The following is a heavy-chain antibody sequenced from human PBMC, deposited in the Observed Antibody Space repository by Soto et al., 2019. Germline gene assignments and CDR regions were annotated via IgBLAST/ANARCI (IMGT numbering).Heavy chain of an antibody. J-gene: IGHJ6*02. CDR1: GGSISSYY. V-gene: IGHV4-59*08. Sequence: QVQLQESGPGLVKPSETLSLSCTVSGGSISSYYWSWFRQSPGKRMEWIGYVHHSWGSSYNPSLQSRVAKSLDTSNSQFSLKVTSVTATDTAVYYCARQGFGPLHGLVDVWGQGTTVTVSS. CDR3: ARQGFGPLHGLVDV. CDR2: VHHSWGS. D-gene: IGHD3-10*01.